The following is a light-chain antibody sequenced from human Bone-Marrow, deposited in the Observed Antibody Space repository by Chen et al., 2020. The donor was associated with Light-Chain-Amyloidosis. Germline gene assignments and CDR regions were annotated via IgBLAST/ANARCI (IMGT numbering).Light chain of an antibody. J-gene: IGLJ2*01. Sequence: QSALTQPSSVSGSPGQSITISCTGTSSDVGGYNYFSWYQQHPGKAPKVMIYEVTNRPSGVSNRFSGSKSGNTASLTISGLQAEDEADYYCSSYSVTSPLVVFGGGTKLTVL. CDR3: SSYSVTSPLVV. V-gene: IGLV2-14*01. CDR2: EVT. CDR1: SSDVGGYNY.